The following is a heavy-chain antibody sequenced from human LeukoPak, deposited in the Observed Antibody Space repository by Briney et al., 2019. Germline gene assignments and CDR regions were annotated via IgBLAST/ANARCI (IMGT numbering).Heavy chain of an antibody. Sequence: PSETLSLTCTVSGGSISSYYWSWIRQPPGKGLEWIGYIYYSGSTNYNPSLKSRVTISVGTSKNQFSLKLSSVTAADTAVYYCASPAGSLNDGFDYWGQGTLVTVSS. D-gene: IGHD1-26*01. CDR2: IYYSGST. CDR3: ASPAGSLNDGFDY. J-gene: IGHJ4*02. V-gene: IGHV4-59*08. CDR1: GGSISSYY.